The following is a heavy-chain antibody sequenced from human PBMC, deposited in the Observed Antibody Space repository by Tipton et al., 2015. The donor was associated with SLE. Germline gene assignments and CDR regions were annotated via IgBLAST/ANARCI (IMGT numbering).Heavy chain of an antibody. CDR2: IYYSGST. Sequence: TLSLTCAVYGGSFSGYYWSWIRQPPGKGLEWIGSIYYSGSTYYNPSLKSRVTISVDTSKNQFSLKLSSVTAANTAVYYCARQDDYCSSTSCLGYWGQGTLVTVSS. J-gene: IGHJ4*02. D-gene: IGHD2-2*01. V-gene: IGHV4-34*01. CDR3: ARQDDYCSSTSCLGY. CDR1: GGSFSGYY.